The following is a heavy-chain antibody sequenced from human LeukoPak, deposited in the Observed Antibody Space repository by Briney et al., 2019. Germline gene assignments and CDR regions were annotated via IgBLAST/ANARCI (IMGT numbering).Heavy chain of an antibody. CDR1: GYTFTSYG. Sequence: ASVKVSCKASGYTFTSYGISWVRQAPGQGLEWMGWISAYNGNANYAQKLQGRVTMTTDTSTSTAYMELRSLRSDDTAVYYCARDRRGGAAARCDYWGQGTLVTVSS. D-gene: IGHD6-13*01. CDR3: ARDRRGGAAARCDY. J-gene: IGHJ4*02. V-gene: IGHV1-18*01. CDR2: ISAYNGNA.